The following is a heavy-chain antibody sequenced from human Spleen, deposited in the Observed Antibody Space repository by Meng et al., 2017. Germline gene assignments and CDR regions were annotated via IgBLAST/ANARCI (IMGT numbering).Heavy chain of an antibody. CDR1: GFTFDDYA. Sequence: SLKISCAASGFTFDDYAMHWVRQVPGKGLEWVSGISWNSAYIAYADSVKGRFTISRDDAKNSLYLQMNSLRAEDTAVYYCARDRVPGWELLFSSSGSLDYWGQGTLVTVSS. CDR3: ARDRVPGWELLFSSSGSLDY. CDR2: ISWNSAYI. D-gene: IGHD1-26*01. V-gene: IGHV3-9*01. J-gene: IGHJ4*02.